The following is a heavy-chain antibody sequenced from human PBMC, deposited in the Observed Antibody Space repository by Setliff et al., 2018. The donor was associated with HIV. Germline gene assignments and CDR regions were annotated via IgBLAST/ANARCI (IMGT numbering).Heavy chain of an antibody. Sequence: VASVKVSCKASGYTFTGYYMHWVRQAPGQGLEWMGWINPHSGDTNYAQKFQDRVTMTRDTSVNIAYMQLSRLRSDDTAVYYCARAPTLFGVEYYYYFGMDAWGQGTTVTVSS. J-gene: IGHJ6*02. D-gene: IGHD3-3*01. CDR3: ARAPTLFGVEYYYYFGMDA. CDR2: INPHSGDT. V-gene: IGHV1-2*02. CDR1: GYTFTGYY.